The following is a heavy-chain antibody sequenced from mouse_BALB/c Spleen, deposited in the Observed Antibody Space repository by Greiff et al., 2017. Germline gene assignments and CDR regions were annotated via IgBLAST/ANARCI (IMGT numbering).Heavy chain of an antibody. CDR3: NAVITPLAY. Sequence: VQLQQSGAELVRSGASVKLSCTASGFNIKDYYMHWVKQRPEQGLEWIGWIDPENGDTEYAPKFQGKATMTADTSSNTAYLQLSSLTSEDTAVYYCNAVITPLAYWGQGTLVTVSA. D-gene: IGHD2-4*01. CDR1: GFNIKDYY. CDR2: IDPENGDT. V-gene: IGHV14-4*02. J-gene: IGHJ3*01.